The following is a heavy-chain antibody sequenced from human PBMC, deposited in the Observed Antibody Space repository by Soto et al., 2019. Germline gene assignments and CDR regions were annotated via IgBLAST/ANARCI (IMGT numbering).Heavy chain of an antibody. CDR1: GGTFSSYA. V-gene: IGHV1-69*12. CDR2: IIPIFGTA. Sequence: QVQLVQSGAEVKKPGSSVKVSCKASGGTFSSYAISWVRQAPGQGLEWMGGIIPIFGTANYAQEFQGRVTIPADESTSTAYMELSSLRSEDTAVYYCARDPMIEPHEMSPGDYWGQGTLVTVSS. J-gene: IGHJ4*02. D-gene: IGHD3-22*01. CDR3: ARDPMIEPHEMSPGDY.